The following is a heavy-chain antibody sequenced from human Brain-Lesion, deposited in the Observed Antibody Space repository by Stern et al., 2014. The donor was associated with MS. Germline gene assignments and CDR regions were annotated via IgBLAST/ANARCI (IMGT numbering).Heavy chain of an antibody. J-gene: IGHJ5*02. V-gene: IGHV3-30*18. CDR1: GFTFGSCA. Sequence: VQLVESGGGVVQPGRPLRLSCVASGFTFGSCAMHWVRQAPGKGLEWVAGVSYDGSNKYYAESVKGRFTISRDNSQNTLYMQMSSLRPEDTAVYYCAKDRQYLTYFFDHWGQGSLVTVSS. D-gene: IGHD2/OR15-2a*01. CDR2: VSYDGSNK. CDR3: AKDRQYLTYFFDH.